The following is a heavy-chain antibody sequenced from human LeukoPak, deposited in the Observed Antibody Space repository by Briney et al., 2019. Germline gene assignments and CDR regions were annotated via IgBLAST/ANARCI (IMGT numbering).Heavy chain of an antibody. D-gene: IGHD2-15*01. V-gene: IGHV3-48*01. CDR2: IGTSSTTI. Sequence: GGSLRLSCAASGFTFSSYTMNWVRQPPGKGLEWVSNIGTSSTTIYYADSVKGRFTISRDNAKNSLYLQMNSLRADDTALYYCATSARTYLGSSLDYWGQGTLVTVSS. CDR1: GFTFSSYT. J-gene: IGHJ4*02. CDR3: ATSARTYLGSSLDY.